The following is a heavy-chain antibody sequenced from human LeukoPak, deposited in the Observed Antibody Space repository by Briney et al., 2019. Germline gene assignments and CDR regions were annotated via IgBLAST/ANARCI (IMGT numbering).Heavy chain of an antibody. Sequence: SETLPLTCAVSGGSISSGGYSWSWIRQPPGKGLEWIGYIYHSGSTYYNPSLKSRVTISVDRSKNQFSLKLSSVTAADTAAYYCARGRSTCGGDCYNDAFDIWGQGTMVTVSS. CDR2: IYHSGST. J-gene: IGHJ3*02. CDR3: ARGRSTCGGDCYNDAFDI. V-gene: IGHV4-30-2*01. CDR1: GGSISSGGYS. D-gene: IGHD2-21*02.